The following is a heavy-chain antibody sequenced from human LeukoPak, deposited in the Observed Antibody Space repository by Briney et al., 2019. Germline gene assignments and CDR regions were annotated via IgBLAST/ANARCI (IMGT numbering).Heavy chain of an antibody. J-gene: IGHJ6*03. D-gene: IGHD6-13*01. CDR2: INPNSGVT. CDR1: GYTFTDYF. Sequence: ASMKVSCKASGYTFTDYFMHWVRQAPGQGLEWMGWINPNSGVTNYAQNFQGRVTMTRDTSITTAYMELSRPRSDDTAVYYCARGWYRPYYYYMDVWGKGTTVTVSS. V-gene: IGHV1-2*02. CDR3: ARGWYRPYYYYMDV.